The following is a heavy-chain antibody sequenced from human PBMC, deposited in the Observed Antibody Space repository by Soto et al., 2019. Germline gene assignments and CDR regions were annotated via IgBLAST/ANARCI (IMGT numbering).Heavy chain of an antibody. D-gene: IGHD3-16*02. Sequence: GGSLRLSCAASGFTFSSYAMSWVRQAPGKGLEWVSAISGSGGSTYYADSVKGRFTISRDNSKNTLYLQMNSLRAEDTAVYYCAKGVTYDYVWGSYHNGMDVWGQGTTVTVSS. CDR2: ISGSGGST. CDR1: GFTFSSYA. J-gene: IGHJ6*02. V-gene: IGHV3-23*01. CDR3: AKGVTYDYVWGSYHNGMDV.